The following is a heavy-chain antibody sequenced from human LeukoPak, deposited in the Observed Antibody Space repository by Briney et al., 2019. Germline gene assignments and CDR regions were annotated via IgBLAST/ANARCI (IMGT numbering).Heavy chain of an antibody. CDR1: GCGFTSYW. CDR2: IYPGDSDT. D-gene: IGHD2-15*01. Sequence: GESLKISCKGSGCGFTSYWIGWVRQMPGKGLEWMGIIYPGDSDTRYSPSFQGQVTISADKSISTAYLQWNSLKASDTAMYYCARFVGACSGGSCYSDYWGQGTLVTVSS. CDR3: ARFVGACSGGSCYSDY. J-gene: IGHJ4*02. V-gene: IGHV5-51*01.